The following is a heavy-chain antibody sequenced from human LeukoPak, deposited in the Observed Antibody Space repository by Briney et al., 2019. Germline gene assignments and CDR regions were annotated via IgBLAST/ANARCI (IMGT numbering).Heavy chain of an antibody. CDR2: ITWDGTGT. J-gene: IGHJ6*03. CDR1: GFTFDDYA. V-gene: IGHV3-43D*03. CDR3: AKDGNIAVDYYMDV. D-gene: IGHD6-19*01. Sequence: PGGSLRLSCAASGFTFDDYAMHWVRHAPGKGLEWVSLITWDGTGTYYADSVKGRFTISRDNSKNSLYLQMDSLRAEDTAFYYCAKDGNIAVDYYMDVWGKGTTVTVSS.